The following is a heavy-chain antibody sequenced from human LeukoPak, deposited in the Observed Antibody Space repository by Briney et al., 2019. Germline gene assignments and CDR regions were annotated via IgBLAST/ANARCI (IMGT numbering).Heavy chain of an antibody. CDR1: GGSISSSNW. Sequence: SETLSLTCTVSGGSISSSNWWSWVRQPPGKGLEWIGEIYHSGSTNYNPSLKSRVTISVDKSKNQFSLKLSSVTAADTAVYYCASIQVAPDYYYYYYMDVWGKGTTVTVSS. D-gene: IGHD5-12*01. CDR2: IYHSGST. V-gene: IGHV4-4*02. J-gene: IGHJ6*03. CDR3: ASIQVAPDYYYYYYMDV.